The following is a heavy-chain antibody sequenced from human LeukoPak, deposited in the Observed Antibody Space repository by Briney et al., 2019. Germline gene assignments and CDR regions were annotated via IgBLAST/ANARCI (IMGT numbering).Heavy chain of an antibody. Sequence: ASVKVSCKASGYTFTGYYMHWVRQAPGQGLERMGWINPNSGGTNYAQRFQGRVTMTRDTSISTAYMELSRLRSDDTAVYYCAREEGIVATAFDYWGQGTLVTVSS. V-gene: IGHV1-2*02. CDR1: GYTFTGYY. CDR3: AREEGIVATAFDY. CDR2: INPNSGGT. D-gene: IGHD5-12*01. J-gene: IGHJ4*02.